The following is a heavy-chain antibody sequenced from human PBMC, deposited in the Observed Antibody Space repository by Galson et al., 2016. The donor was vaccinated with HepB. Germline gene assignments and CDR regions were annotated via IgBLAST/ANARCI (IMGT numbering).Heavy chain of an antibody. CDR2: ILVIGGTT. CDR1: GFTFNNYA. J-gene: IGHJ5*02. CDR3: ARMRSEFTAGGWGRPFHP. V-gene: IGHV3-23*01. D-gene: IGHD3-16*01. Sequence: SLRLSCAASGFTFNNYAMTWVRQGPGKGLEWVSILVIGGTTHYTESVKGRFTISRGNSKSTVYLQMISLRAEDTAVYYCARMRSEFTAGGWGRPFHPWGQGTLVTVSS.